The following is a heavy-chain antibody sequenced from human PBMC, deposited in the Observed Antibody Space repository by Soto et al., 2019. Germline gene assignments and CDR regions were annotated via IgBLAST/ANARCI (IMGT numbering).Heavy chain of an antibody. V-gene: IGHV4-59*01. Sequence: SETLSLTCTVSGGSISSYYWSWIRQPPGKGLEWIGYIYYSGSTNYNPSLKSRVTISVDTSKNQFSLKLSSVTAADTAVYYCATTTVTTDPYYFDYWSQGTLVTVSS. CDR3: ATTTVTTDPYYFDY. D-gene: IGHD4-17*01. J-gene: IGHJ4*02. CDR2: IYYSGST. CDR1: GGSISSYY.